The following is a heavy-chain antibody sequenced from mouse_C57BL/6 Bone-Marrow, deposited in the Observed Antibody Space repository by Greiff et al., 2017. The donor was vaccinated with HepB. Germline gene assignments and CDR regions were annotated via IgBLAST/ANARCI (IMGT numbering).Heavy chain of an antibody. J-gene: IGHJ3*01. Sequence: VQLQQPGTELVKPGASVKLSCKASGYTFTSYWMPWVKQRPGQGLEWIGNINPSNGGTNYNEKFKSKATLTVDKSSSTAYMQLSSLTSEDSAVYYCARPGTMIKRGFAYWGQGTLVTVSA. D-gene: IGHD2-4*01. CDR3: ARPGTMIKRGFAY. CDR1: GYTFTSYW. CDR2: INPSNGGT. V-gene: IGHV1-53*01.